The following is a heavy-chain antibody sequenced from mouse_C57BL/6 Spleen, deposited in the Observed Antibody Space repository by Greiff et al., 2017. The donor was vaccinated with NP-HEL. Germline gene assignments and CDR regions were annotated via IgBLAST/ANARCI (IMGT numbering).Heavy chain of an antibody. D-gene: IGHD3-2*02. CDR1: GYAFSSSW. V-gene: IGHV1-82*01. CDR3: ARSGGSGSLY. CDR2: IYPGDGDT. Sequence: VQLQQSGPELVKPGASVKISCKASGYAFSSSWMNWVKQRPGKGLEWIGRIYPGDGDTNYNGKFKGKATLTADKSSSTAYMQLSSLTSEDSAVYFCARSGGSGSLYWGQGTTLTVSS. J-gene: IGHJ2*01.